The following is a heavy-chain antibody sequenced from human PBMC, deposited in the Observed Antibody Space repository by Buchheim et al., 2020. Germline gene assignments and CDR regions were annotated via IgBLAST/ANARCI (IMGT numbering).Heavy chain of an antibody. CDR3: ARGEGYGKRFDY. Sequence: QVQLQQWGAGLLKPSETLSLTCAVYGGSFSGYYWSWIRQPPGKGPEWIGEINHSGSTNYNPSLKSRVTISVDTSKNQFSLKLSSVTAADTAVYYCARGEGYGKRFDYWGQGTL. V-gene: IGHV4-34*01. D-gene: IGHD5-18*01. CDR2: INHSGST. J-gene: IGHJ4*02. CDR1: GGSFSGYY.